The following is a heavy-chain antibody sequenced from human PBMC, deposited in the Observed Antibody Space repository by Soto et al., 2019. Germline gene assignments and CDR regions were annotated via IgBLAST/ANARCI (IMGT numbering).Heavy chain of an antibody. CDR3: ARGREDYGGNSGWYVDL. CDR1: GGSFSGYY. CDR2: INHSGST. J-gene: IGHJ2*01. Sequence: QVQLQQWGAGLLKPSETLSLTCAVYGGSFSGYYWSWIRQPPGTGLEWSGEINHSGSTNYNPSLQTRVTRAVDTSKNQFSLQLGSVTAADTAVYYCARGREDYGGNSGWYVDLWGRGTLVTVSS. V-gene: IGHV4-34*01. D-gene: IGHD4-17*01.